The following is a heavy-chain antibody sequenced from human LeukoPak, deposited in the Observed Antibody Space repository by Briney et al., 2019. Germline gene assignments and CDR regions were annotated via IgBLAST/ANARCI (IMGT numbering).Heavy chain of an antibody. V-gene: IGHV3-23*01. Sequence: PGGSLRLSCATSQFNFNKFGMTWVRQAPGKGLEWVSSIIGNGGSTQYADSVQGRFAISRDNSKNTLYLQMNSLRAEDTAVYYCAKDRVEAAAGNYFDHWGQGTLVTVSS. CDR3: AKDRVEAAAGNYFDH. D-gene: IGHD6-13*01. CDR1: QFNFNKFG. CDR2: IIGNGGST. J-gene: IGHJ4*02.